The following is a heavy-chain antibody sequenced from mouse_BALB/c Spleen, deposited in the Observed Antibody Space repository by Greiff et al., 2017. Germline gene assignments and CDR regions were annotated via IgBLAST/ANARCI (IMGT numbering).Heavy chain of an antibody. V-gene: IGHV5-6-3*01. CDR1: GFTFSSYG. Sequence: EVQRVESGGGLVQPGGSLKLSCAASGFTFSSYGMSWVRQTPDKRLELVATINSNGGSPYYPDSVKGRFTISSDNAKNTLYLQMSSLKSEDTAMYYCARVGAGRRVYYFDDWGQGTTLTVSS. CDR3: ARVGAGRRVYYFDD. CDR2: INSNGGSP. D-gene: IGHD3-3*01. J-gene: IGHJ2*01.